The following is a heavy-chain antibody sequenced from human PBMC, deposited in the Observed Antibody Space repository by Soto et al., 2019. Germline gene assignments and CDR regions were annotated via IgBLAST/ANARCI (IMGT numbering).Heavy chain of an antibody. CDR1: GGSFSGYY. Sequence: QVQLQQWGAGLLKPSETLSLTCAVYGGSFSGYYWCWIRQPPGKGLEWIGEINHSGSTNYNPSLKSRVTISVDTSKNQFSLKLSSVTAADTAVYYCARGVGYSGTPFDYWGQGTLVTVSS. CDR2: INHSGST. CDR3: ARGVGYSGTPFDY. V-gene: IGHV4-34*01. D-gene: IGHD5-12*01. J-gene: IGHJ4*02.